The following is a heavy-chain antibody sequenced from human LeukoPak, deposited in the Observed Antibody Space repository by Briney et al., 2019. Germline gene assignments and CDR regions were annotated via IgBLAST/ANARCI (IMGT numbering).Heavy chain of an antibody. D-gene: IGHD6-13*01. CDR2: ISPDGMTT. J-gene: IGHJ5*02. V-gene: IGHV3-74*01. CDR1: GLTFSSFW. CDR3: ARTRTLPVAGGFDA. Sequence: PGGSLRLSCAASGLTFSSFWMHWVRQDPGKGLVWVSRISPDGMTTVHADSVKGRFTVSRDNAKNTLYLQMNSLRAEDTAVYYCARTRTLPVAGGFDAWGQGTLVTVSS.